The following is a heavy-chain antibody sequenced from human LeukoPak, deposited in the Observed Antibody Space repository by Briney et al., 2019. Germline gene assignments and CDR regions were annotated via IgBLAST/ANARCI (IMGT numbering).Heavy chain of an antibody. CDR2: INAISGGT. CDR1: GYTFIGYY. D-gene: IGHD2-2*01. Sequence: ASVKVSCKASGYTFIGYYMHWVRQAPGQGPEWMGWINAISGGTNYAQKFQGGVTMTRDTSISTAYMELSSLRSDDTAVYYCARDWRCSSTSCHPPPYDAFDIWGQGTMVTVSS. J-gene: IGHJ3*02. CDR3: ARDWRCSSTSCHPPPYDAFDI. V-gene: IGHV1-2*02.